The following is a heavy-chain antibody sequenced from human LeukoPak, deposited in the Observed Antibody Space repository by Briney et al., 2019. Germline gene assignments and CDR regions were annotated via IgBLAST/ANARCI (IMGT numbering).Heavy chain of an antibody. CDR2: ISSSSSYI. D-gene: IGHD6-13*01. Sequence: GGSLRLSCAASGFTFSSYSMNWVRQAPGKGLEWVSSISSSSSYIYYADSVKGRFTISRDNAKNSLYLQMNSLRAEDTAVYYCARDGAAAGTGGFDPWGQGTLVTVSS. V-gene: IGHV3-21*01. J-gene: IGHJ5*02. CDR1: GFTFSSYS. CDR3: ARDGAAAGTGGFDP.